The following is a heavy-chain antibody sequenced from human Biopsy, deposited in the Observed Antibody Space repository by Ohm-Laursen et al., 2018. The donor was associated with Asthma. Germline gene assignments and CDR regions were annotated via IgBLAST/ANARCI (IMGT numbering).Heavy chain of an antibody. CDR1: GLSLTTPGVG. Sequence: TQTLLLTCSFSGLSLTTPGVGVGWIRQSPGKALEWLALIYWDDYNLFRPSLKRRLTITKDPYKNQVVLTMTKMDPVDSGTYYCALSQDSGFDDHSPSWFDPWGQGTLVTVSS. CDR2: IYWDDYN. D-gene: IGHD3-9*01. V-gene: IGHV2-5*02. CDR3: ALSQDSGFDDHSPSWFDP. J-gene: IGHJ5*02.